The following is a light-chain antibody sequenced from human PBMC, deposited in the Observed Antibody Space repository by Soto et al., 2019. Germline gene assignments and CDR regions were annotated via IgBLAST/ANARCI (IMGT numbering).Light chain of an antibody. CDR1: QSISSW. Sequence: DIPMTQSPSTLSASVGDRVTITCRASQSISSWLAWYQQKPGKAPKLLIYKASSLESGVPSRFSGSGSGTEFTLTISSPQPDDFATYYCQQYYSYPLTFGGGTKVEIK. V-gene: IGKV1-5*03. CDR3: QQYYSYPLT. CDR2: KAS. J-gene: IGKJ4*01.